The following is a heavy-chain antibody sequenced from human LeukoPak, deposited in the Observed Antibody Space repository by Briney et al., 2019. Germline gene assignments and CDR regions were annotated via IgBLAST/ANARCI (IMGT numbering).Heavy chain of an antibody. Sequence: SETLSLTCTVSGGSISSYYWSWIRQPPGKGLEWIGYIYYSGSTNYNPSLKSRVTISVDTSKNQFSLRLSSVTSADTAVYYCARQEGYTSGWYPFDYWGQGTLVTVSS. CDR1: GGSISSYY. J-gene: IGHJ4*02. CDR3: ARQEGYTSGWYPFDY. V-gene: IGHV4-59*08. D-gene: IGHD6-19*01. CDR2: IYYSGST.